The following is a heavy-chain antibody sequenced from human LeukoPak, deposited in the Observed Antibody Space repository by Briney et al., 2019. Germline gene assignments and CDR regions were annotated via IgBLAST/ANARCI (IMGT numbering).Heavy chain of an antibody. V-gene: IGHV1-69*04. Sequence: SVKVSCKASGDTFSSYAISWVRQAPGQGLEWMGRIIPILGIANYAQKFQGRVTITADKSTSTAYMELSSLRSEDTAVYYCASHSSSRGSWFDPWGQGTLVTVSS. CDR3: ASHSSSRGSWFDP. D-gene: IGHD6-13*01. CDR2: IIPILGIA. J-gene: IGHJ5*02. CDR1: GDTFSSYA.